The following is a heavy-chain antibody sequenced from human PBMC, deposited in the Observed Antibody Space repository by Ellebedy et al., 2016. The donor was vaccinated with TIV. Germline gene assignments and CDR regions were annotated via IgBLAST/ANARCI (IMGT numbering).Heavy chain of an antibody. D-gene: IGHD6-19*01. CDR3: ARTIAVAGTFDY. J-gene: IGHJ4*02. Sequence: AASVKVSCKASGYTFTGYYIHWVRQAPGQGLEWMGWINPNSGGTNYAQKFQGRVTMTRDTSISTAYMELSRLRSDDTAVYYCARTIAVAGTFDYWGQGTLVTVSS. CDR1: GYTFTGYY. CDR2: INPNSGGT. V-gene: IGHV1-2*02.